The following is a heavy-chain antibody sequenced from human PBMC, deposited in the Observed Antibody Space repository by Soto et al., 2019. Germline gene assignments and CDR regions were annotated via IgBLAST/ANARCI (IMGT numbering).Heavy chain of an antibody. Sequence: QVKLVQSGAEVKKPGSSVKVSCRASGGTFNNYAINWVRQAPGQGLEWMGGIIPIFGTQNDAPKFLGRITITADVSTNTVYMELRSLRSDDTAVYYCAKDREVGAGYYYCGMDVWGQGTTVTVSS. V-gene: IGHV1-69*01. J-gene: IGHJ6*02. CDR3: AKDREVGAGYYYCGMDV. CDR2: IIPIFGTQ. CDR1: GGTFNNYA. D-gene: IGHD1-26*01.